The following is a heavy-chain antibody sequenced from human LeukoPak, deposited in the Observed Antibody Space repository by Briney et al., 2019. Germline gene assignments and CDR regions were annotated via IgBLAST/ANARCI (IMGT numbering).Heavy chain of an antibody. CDR2: IYYSGTT. D-gene: IGHD4-17*01. CDR3: ARDYAPCGDPYYFDY. Sequence: SETLSLTCTVSGGSISSYYWSWIRPPPGKELEWIGYIYYSGTTNYHTSLRSRVTISVDTSKNQFSLKLSAVTAADTAVYYCARDYAPCGDPYYFDYWGQGTLVTVSS. V-gene: IGHV4-59*12. CDR1: GGSISSYY. J-gene: IGHJ4*02.